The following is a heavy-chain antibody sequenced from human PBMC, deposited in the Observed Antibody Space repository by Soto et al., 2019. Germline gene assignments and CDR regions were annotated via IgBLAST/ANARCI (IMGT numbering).Heavy chain of an antibody. CDR2: MNPNSGNT. CDR3: ARGINYYDSGDDAFDI. Sequence: QVQLVQSGAEVKKPGASVKVSCKASGYTFTSYDINWVRQATGQGLEWMGWMNPNSGNTGYAQKFQGRVTMTRNTSRSTAYMELSSLRSEDMAVYYCARGINYYDSGDDAFDIWGQGTMVTVSS. V-gene: IGHV1-8*01. J-gene: IGHJ3*02. D-gene: IGHD3-10*01. CDR1: GYTFTSYD.